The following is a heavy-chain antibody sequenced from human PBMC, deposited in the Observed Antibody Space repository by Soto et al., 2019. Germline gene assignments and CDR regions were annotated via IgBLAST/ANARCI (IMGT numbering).Heavy chain of an antibody. Sequence: GGSLRLSCAASGFTFSDYYMSWIRQAPGKGLEWVSYISSSSSYTNYADSVKGRFTISRDNAKNSLYLQMNGLTAEDTAVYYCARESGDWPLNWFDPWGQGTLVTVSS. CDR2: ISSSSSYT. D-gene: IGHD2-21*02. CDR1: GFTFSDYY. J-gene: IGHJ5*02. V-gene: IGHV3-11*06. CDR3: ARESGDWPLNWFDP.